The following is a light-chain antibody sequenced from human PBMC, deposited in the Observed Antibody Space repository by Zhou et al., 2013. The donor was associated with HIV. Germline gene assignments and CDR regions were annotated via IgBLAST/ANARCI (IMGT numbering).Light chain of an antibody. V-gene: IGKV1-39*01. CDR2: KAS. Sequence: DIQMTQSPSSLSASVGDRVTITCRASQSISSYLNWYQQKPGKAPKLLIYKASSLESGVPSRFSGSGSGTEFTLTISSLQPEDFATYYCQQRDSYPITFGQGTRLEIK. CDR3: QQRDSYPIT. J-gene: IGKJ5*01. CDR1: QSISSY.